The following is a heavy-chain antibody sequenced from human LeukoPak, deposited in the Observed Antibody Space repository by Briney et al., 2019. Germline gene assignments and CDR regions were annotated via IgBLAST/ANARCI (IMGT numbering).Heavy chain of an antibody. CDR3: ARLRTDYYDSSGYFDY. Sequence: GASLQISSKGSGXSFTSYWISWVRQLPGKGLGWMGRIDPSDSYTNYSPSFQGHVTISADKSISTAYLQWSSLKASDTAMYYCARLRTDYYDSSGYFDYWGQGTLVTVSS. CDR1: GXSFTSYW. J-gene: IGHJ4*02. CDR2: IDPSDSYT. D-gene: IGHD3-22*01. V-gene: IGHV5-10-1*01.